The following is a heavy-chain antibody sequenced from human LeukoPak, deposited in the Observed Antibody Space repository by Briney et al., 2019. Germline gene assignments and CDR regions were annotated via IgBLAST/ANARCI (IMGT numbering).Heavy chain of an antibody. V-gene: IGHV7-4-1*02. CDR2: INTNTGNP. J-gene: IGHJ4*02. D-gene: IGHD6-13*01. Sequence: GASVKVSCKASGYTFTLYNMNWVRQAPGQGLEWMGWINTNTGNPTYAQGFTGRFVFSLDTSVSTAYLQIIGLKAEDTAVYYCAKDRVAAAGYFDYWGQGTLVTVSS. CDR1: GYTFTLYN. CDR3: AKDRVAAAGYFDY.